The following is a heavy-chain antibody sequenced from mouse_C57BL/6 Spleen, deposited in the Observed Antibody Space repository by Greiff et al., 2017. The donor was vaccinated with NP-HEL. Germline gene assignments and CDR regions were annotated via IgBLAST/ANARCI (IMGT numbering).Heavy chain of an antibody. Sequence: QVHVKQPGAELVKPGASVKLSCKASGYTFTSYWMHWVKQRPGQGLEWIGMIHPNSGSTNYNEKFKSKATLTVDKSSSTAYMQLSSLTSEDSAVYYCASPAEFAYWGQGTLVTVSA. J-gene: IGHJ3*01. V-gene: IGHV1-64*01. CDR2: IHPNSGST. CDR1: GYTFTSYW. CDR3: ASPAEFAY.